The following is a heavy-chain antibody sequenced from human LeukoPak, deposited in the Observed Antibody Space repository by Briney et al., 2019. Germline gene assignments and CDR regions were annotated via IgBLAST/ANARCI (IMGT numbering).Heavy chain of an antibody. CDR2: ISYDGSNK. V-gene: IGHV3-30-3*01. D-gene: IGHD2-2*01. J-gene: IGHJ5*02. Sequence: GRSLRLSCAASGFTFSSYAMHWVRQAPGKGLEWVAVISYDGSNKYYADSVKGRFTISRDNSKNTLYLQMNSLRAEDTAVYYCARDGPNIVVVPAAPRGPYNWFDPWGQGTLVTVSS. CDR1: GFTFSSYA. CDR3: ARDGPNIVVVPAAPRGPYNWFDP.